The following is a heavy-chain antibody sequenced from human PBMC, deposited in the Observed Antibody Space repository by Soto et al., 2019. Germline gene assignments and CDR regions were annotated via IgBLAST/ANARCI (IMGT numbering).Heavy chain of an antibody. CDR3: ARGGQRRVGGFDY. D-gene: IGHD6-25*01. J-gene: IGHJ4*02. Sequence: ASVKVSCKASGYTFTGYYMHWVRQAPGQGLEWMGWINPNSGGTNYAQKFQGRVTMTRETSISTAYMELSRLRSDDTAVYYCARGGQRRVGGFDYWCQGRMVPVSS. CDR2: INPNSGGT. V-gene: IGHV1-2*02. CDR1: GYTFTGYY.